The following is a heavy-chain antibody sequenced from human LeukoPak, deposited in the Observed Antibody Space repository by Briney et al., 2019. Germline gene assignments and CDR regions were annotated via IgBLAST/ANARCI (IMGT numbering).Heavy chain of an antibody. D-gene: IGHD1-26*01. Sequence: ASVKVSCKASGYTLTGYYMHWVRQAPGQGLEWMGWINPNSGGTNYAQKFQGRVTMTRDTSISTAYMELSRLRSDDTAVYYCARDTLVGATDVDYWGQGTLVTVSS. CDR2: INPNSGGT. CDR1: GYTLTGYY. CDR3: ARDTLVGATDVDY. J-gene: IGHJ4*02. V-gene: IGHV1-2*02.